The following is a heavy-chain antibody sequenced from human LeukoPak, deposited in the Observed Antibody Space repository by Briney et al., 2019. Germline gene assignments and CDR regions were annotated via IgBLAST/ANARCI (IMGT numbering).Heavy chain of an antibody. J-gene: IGHJ4*02. Sequence: GGSLRLSCAASGFTFDDYAMHWVRQAPGKGLEWVSSISHDTTGTYYADPVKGRFTISRDNSKNTLHLQMNSLRADDTATYFCARRDTSGWYSLDYWGQGTLVTVS. CDR1: GFTFDDYA. V-gene: IGHV3-23*01. CDR2: ISHDTTGT. D-gene: IGHD6-19*01. CDR3: ARRDTSGWYSLDY.